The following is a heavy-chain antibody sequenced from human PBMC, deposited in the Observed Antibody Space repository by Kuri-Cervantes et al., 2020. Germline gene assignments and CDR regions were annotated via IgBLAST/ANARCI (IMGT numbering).Heavy chain of an antibody. CDR3: AVGESDAFDI. D-gene: IGHD4-17*01. Sequence: GGSLRLSCAASGFTFSSYAMHWVRQAPGKGLEWVAVISYDGSNKCYADSVKGRFTISRDNSKNTLYLQMNSLRAEDTAVYYCAVGESDAFDIWGQGTMVTVSS. V-gene: IGHV3-30-3*01. CDR1: GFTFSSYA. J-gene: IGHJ3*02. CDR2: ISYDGSNK.